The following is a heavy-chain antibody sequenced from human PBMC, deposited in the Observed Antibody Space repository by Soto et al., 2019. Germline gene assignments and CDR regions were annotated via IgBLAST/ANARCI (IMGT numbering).Heavy chain of an antibody. V-gene: IGHV3-30-3*01. CDR1: GFTFSSYA. CDR2: ISYDGSNK. D-gene: IGHD2-15*01. Sequence: GGSLRLSCAASGFTFSSYAMHWVRQAPGKGLEWVAVISYDGSNKYYADSVKGRFTISRDNSKNTLYLQMNSLRAEDTAVYYCARHDRIVVVVAATPGAFDIWGQGTMVTVSS. J-gene: IGHJ3*02. CDR3: ARHDRIVVVVAATPGAFDI.